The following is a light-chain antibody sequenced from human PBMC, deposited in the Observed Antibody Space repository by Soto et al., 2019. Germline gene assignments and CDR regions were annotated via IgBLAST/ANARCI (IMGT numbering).Light chain of an antibody. CDR3: SSYTGGNPSYV. Sequence: QSLLTQPRSASWSPGQSVTISLTGTSSDVGGYDYVSWYQQHPGKAPKLMIYEVTIRPSGVSDRFSGSKSGNTASLTVSGLQAEDEADYYCSSYTGGNPSYVFGTGTKVTVL. CDR2: EVT. CDR1: SSDVGGYDY. V-gene: IGLV2-8*01. J-gene: IGLJ1*01.